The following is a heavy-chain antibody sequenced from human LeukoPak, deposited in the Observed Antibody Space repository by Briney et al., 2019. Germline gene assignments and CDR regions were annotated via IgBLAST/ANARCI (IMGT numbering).Heavy chain of an antibody. CDR3: ARARGGRELLGY. CDR1: GFTFRNYV. Sequence: GGSLRLSCAASGFTFRNYVMHWVRQAPGKGLEWVAVTSSHLNVNLYSHSLNGRFTISRDNSSSTLYLQMHSLTPEDTAIYYCARARGGRELLGYWGQGTLVTVSS. CDR2: TSSHLNVN. J-gene: IGHJ4*02. D-gene: IGHD1-26*01. V-gene: IGHV3-30-3*01.